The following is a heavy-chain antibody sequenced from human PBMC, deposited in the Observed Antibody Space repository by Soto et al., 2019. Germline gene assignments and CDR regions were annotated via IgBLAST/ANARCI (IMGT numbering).Heavy chain of an antibody. D-gene: IGHD4-17*01. CDR3: ASGLVTTLHY. Sequence: HLQLQESGSGLVKPSQTLSLTCAVSGGSISSGGHSWSWIRQPPGKGLEWIGYIYHSGSTYYNPSLKSRVTRSVARSKNQFSLKLSSVTAADTAVYYCASGLVTTLHYWGQGTLVTVSS. V-gene: IGHV4-30-2*01. CDR2: IYHSGST. CDR1: GGSISSGGHS. J-gene: IGHJ4*02.